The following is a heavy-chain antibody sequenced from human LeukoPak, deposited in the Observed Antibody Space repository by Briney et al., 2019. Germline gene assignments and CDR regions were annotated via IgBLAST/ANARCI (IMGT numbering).Heavy chain of an antibody. J-gene: IGHJ5*02. V-gene: IGHV4-4*02. CDR1: GGSISSSNW. CDR2: IYHSGST. CDR3: ARVDRAIWFGEENWFDP. D-gene: IGHD3-10*01. Sequence: SGTLSLTCAVSGGSISSSNWWSWVRQPPGKGLEWIGEIYHSGSTNYNPSLKSRVTISVDKSKNQFSLKLSSVTAADTAVYYCARVDRAIWFGEENWFDPWGQGTLVTVSS.